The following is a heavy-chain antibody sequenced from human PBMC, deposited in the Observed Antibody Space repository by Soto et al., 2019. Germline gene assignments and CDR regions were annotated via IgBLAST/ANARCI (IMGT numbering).Heavy chain of an antibody. J-gene: IGHJ4*02. CDR2: VNTDASDT. V-gene: IGHV3-74*01. D-gene: IGHD3-16*01. CDR1: SFTFTKSW. CDR3: ARDQSVFGPTTFHY. Sequence: EVQLIQSGGGLVQPGGSLRLSCAASSFTFTKSWMHWVRQTPGKGLEWVSRVNTDASDTIYADSVKGRYTISRDNAKNTLYLQMNSLAAEDTAMDYCARDQSVFGPTTFHYRGQGALVTVSS.